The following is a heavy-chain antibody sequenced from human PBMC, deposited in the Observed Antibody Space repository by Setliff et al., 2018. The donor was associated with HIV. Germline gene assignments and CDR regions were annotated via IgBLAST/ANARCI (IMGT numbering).Heavy chain of an antibody. CDR3: AKDDSKRVGSMYFDR. CDR2: SFHSGTT. D-gene: IGHD3-16*01. Sequence: PSETLSLTCTVSQFSIRSGYYGSWIRQPPGKGLEWIASSFHSGTTYYNSARESRVTISVDTYNNQFSLKLSSVTAADTALYYCAKDDSKRVGSMYFDRWGPGILVTVSS. V-gene: IGHV4-38-2*02. CDR1: QFSIRSGYY. J-gene: IGHJ5*02.